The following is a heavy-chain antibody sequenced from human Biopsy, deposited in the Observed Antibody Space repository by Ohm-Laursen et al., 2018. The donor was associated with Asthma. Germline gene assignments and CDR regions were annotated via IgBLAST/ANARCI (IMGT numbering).Heavy chain of an antibody. V-gene: IGHV4-30-2*01. CDR1: GGSISSGGYS. CDR3: ARVKDGYNFDY. J-gene: IGHJ4*02. D-gene: IGHD5-24*01. Sequence: TLSLTCAVSGGSISSGGYSWSWIRQPPGKGLEWIGYIYHSGSTYYNPSLKSRVTISLDRSKNHFSLKLSSVTAADTAVYYCARVKDGYNFDYWGQGTLSPSPQ. CDR2: IYHSGST.